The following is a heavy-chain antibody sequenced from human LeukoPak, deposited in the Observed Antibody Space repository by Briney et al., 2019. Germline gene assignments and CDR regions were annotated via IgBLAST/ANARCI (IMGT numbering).Heavy chain of an antibody. CDR2: IKSDGSST. D-gene: IGHD3/OR15-3a*01. CDR1: GFTFSSYW. V-gene: IGHV3-74*01. Sequence: PGGSLRLSCAASGFTFSSYWMHWVRQAPVKGLVWVSGIKSDGSSTSYADSVKGRFTVSRDNAKNTLYLQMNSLRAEDTAVYYCAREGRFLDRSPVDYWGQGSLVTVSS. CDR3: AREGRFLDRSPVDY. J-gene: IGHJ4*02.